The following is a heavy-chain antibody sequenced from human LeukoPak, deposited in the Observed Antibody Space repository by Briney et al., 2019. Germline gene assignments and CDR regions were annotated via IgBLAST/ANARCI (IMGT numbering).Heavy chain of an antibody. CDR1: GYTFTSYG. Sequence: ASVTVSFKSSGYTFTSYGISWVRQAPGQGGEWMGWISAHNGDTNYALKLQGRVTMTTDTSTSTAYMELRSLRSDDTAVYYCARDRGGTTDWFDPWGQGTLVTVSS. CDR3: ARDRGGTTDWFDP. J-gene: IGHJ5*02. V-gene: IGHV1-18*01. CDR2: ISAHNGDT. D-gene: IGHD1-7*01.